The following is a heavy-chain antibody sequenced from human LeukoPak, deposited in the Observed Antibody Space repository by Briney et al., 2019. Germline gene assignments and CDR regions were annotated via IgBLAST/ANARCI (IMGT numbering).Heavy chain of an antibody. CDR2: TSGSGGTT. CDR1: GFTFYSYA. D-gene: IGHD5-18*01. CDR3: AKGALRGYSAPGVFDI. Sequence: GGYLRLSCAASGFTFYSYAMTWVRQAPGKGLEWVSSTSGSGGTTYYAGPVKGRFTISRDDSKNTVYLHMKNLRTEDAATYYCAKGALRGYSAPGVFDIWGRGTIVTVS. J-gene: IGHJ3*02. V-gene: IGHV3-23*01.